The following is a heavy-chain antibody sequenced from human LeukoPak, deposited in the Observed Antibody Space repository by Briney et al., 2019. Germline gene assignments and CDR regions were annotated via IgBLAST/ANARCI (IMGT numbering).Heavy chain of an antibody. CDR3: TTTYYYDSSGPSH. D-gene: IGHD3-22*01. CDR1: VFTFSNAW. Sequence: PGGSLRLSCAASVFTFSNAWMSWVRQAPGKGLEWVGRIKSKTDGGTTDYAATVKGRSTISRDDSKNTLYLQMNSLKTEDTAVYYCTTTYYYDSSGPSHWGQGTLVTVPS. J-gene: IGHJ4*02. V-gene: IGHV3-15*01. CDR2: IKSKTDGGTT.